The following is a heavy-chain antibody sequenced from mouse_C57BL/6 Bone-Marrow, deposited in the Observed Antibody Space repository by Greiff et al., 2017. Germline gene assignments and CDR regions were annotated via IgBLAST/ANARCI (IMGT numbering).Heavy chain of an antibody. CDR2: ISDGGSYT. Sequence: EVQRVESGGGLVKPGGSLKLSCAASGFTFSSYAMSWVRQTPEKRLEWVATISDGGSYTYYPDNVKGRFTISRDNAKNNLYLQMSHLKSEDTAMYYCARARLRYWYFDVWGTGTTVTVSS. J-gene: IGHJ1*03. CDR3: ARARLRYWYFDV. CDR1: GFTFSSYA. D-gene: IGHD2-4*01. V-gene: IGHV5-4*01.